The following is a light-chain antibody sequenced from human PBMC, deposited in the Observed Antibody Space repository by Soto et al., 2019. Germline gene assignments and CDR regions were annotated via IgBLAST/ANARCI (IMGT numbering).Light chain of an antibody. J-gene: IGLJ3*02. CDR3: SSYAGSNNLV. Sequence: QSAVTQPPSASGSPGQSVTMSCTATSSDVGGYNYVSWYQQHPGKARKRMIYEVSNRPSGVPDRFSGSKSGNTASLTVSGLQAEDEADYYCSSYAGSNNLVFGGGTKVTVL. CDR1: SSDVGGYNY. V-gene: IGLV2-8*01. CDR2: EVS.